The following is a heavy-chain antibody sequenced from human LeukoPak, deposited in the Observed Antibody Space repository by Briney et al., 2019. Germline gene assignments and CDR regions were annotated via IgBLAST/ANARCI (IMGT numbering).Heavy chain of an antibody. V-gene: IGHV5-51*01. Sequence: PAESLKICSKGSEFTFSTYSFAWVRQVPGKGLEWMGVIYAGDSSTTYSPSFHSQVTISVTKSISADYLQWSSLKASESVIYYCARHSCYDSWGQGTLVTVSS. D-gene: IGHD3-16*01. CDR2: IYAGDSST. J-gene: IGHJ4*02. CDR1: EFTFSTYS. CDR3: ARHSCYDS.